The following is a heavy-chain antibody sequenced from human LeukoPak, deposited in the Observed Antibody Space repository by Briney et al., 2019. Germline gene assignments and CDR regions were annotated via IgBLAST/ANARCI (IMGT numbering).Heavy chain of an antibody. CDR1: GGSISSGSYY. CDR3: AREVLDFDWSYYYYYYMDV. Sequence: SQTLSLTCTVSGGSISSGSYYWSWIRQPAGKGLEWIGRIYTSGSTNYNPSLKSRVTISVDTSKNQFSLKLSSVTAADTAVYYCAREVLDFDWSYYYYYYMDVWGKGTTVTISS. J-gene: IGHJ6*03. D-gene: IGHD3-9*01. V-gene: IGHV4-61*02. CDR2: IYTSGST.